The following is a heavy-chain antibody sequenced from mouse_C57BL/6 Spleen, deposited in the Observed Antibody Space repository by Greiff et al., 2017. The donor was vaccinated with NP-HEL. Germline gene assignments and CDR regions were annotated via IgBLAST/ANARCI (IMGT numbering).Heavy chain of an antibody. CDR2: IYPGDGDT. CDR3: ARDGNDAMDY. D-gene: IGHD1-1*01. Sequence: VQLVESGPELVKPGASVKISCKASGYAFSSSWMNWVKQRPGKGLEWIGRIYPGDGDTNYNGKFKGKATLTADKSSSTAYMQLSSLTSEDSAVYFCARDGNDAMDYWGQGTSVTVSS. V-gene: IGHV1-82*01. CDR1: GYAFSSSW. J-gene: IGHJ4*01.